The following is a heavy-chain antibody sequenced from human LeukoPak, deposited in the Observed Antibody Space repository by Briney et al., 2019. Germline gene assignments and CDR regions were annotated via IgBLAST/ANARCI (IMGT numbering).Heavy chain of an antibody. V-gene: IGHV3-23*01. D-gene: IGHD1-26*01. CDR1: GFTFSSCA. CDR2: ISGSGGST. CDR3: AKDRAYSSGSYGFDY. J-gene: IGHJ4*02. Sequence: GGSLRLSCAASGFTFSSCAMSWVRQAPGKGLEWVSAISGSGGSTYYADSVKGRFTISRDNSKNTLYLQMNSLRAEDTAVYYCAKDRAYSSGSYGFDYWGQGTLVTVSS.